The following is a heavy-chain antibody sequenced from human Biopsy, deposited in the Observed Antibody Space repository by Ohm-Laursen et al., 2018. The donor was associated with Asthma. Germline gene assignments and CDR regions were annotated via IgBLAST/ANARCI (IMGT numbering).Heavy chain of an antibody. Sequence: SSVKVSCKASGDSFSNYAINWVRQAPGQGLEWMGRIIPIFGPTNYAQKFQGRVAISADDSTSTAYMELSSLSSEDTALYYCARGPEYVRSSGALDYWGQGTLVTVSS. CDR3: ARGPEYVRSSGALDY. V-gene: IGHV1-69*15. D-gene: IGHD2-2*01. CDR1: GDSFSNYA. CDR2: IIPIFGPT. J-gene: IGHJ4*02.